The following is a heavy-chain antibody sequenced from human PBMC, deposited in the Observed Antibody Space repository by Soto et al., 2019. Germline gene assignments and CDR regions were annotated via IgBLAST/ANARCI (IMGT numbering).Heavy chain of an antibody. Sequence: LSLTCTVSGGSISSGHYYWSWIRQPPGKGLEWIGNIYFRGSTYYSPSLKGRGTISVDTSKNQFSLKLSSVTAADTAVYYCARIYDSSGYVDYWGQGTLVTVSS. V-gene: IGHV4-30-4*08. J-gene: IGHJ4*02. CDR1: GGSISSGHYY. CDR2: IYFRGST. CDR3: ARIYDSSGYVDY. D-gene: IGHD3-22*01.